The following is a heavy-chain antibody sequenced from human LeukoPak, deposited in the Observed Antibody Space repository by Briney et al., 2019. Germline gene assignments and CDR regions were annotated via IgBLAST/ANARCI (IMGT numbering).Heavy chain of an antibody. CDR1: GGSISSYY. CDR2: IYYSGST. D-gene: IGHD6-6*01. J-gene: IGHJ3*02. Sequence: PSETLSLTCTVSGGSISSYYWSWIRQPPGKGLEWIGSIYYSGSTYYNPSLKSRVTISVDTSKNQFSLKLSSVTAADTAVYYCARVEYSSSSYAFDIWGQGTMVTVSS. CDR3: ARVEYSSSSYAFDI. V-gene: IGHV4-39*01.